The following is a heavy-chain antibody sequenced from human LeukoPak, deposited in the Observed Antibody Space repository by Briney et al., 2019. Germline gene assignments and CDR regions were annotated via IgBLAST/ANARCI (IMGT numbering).Heavy chain of an antibody. Sequence: GGSLRLSCAASGFTFSSYAMSWVRQAPGKGLEWVSAISGSGGSTYYADSVKGRFTISRDNSKNTLYLQMNSLRAEDTAVYYCAKTYYYDSSGYPSYFDHWGQGTLVTVSS. CDR3: AKTYYYDSSGYPSYFDH. J-gene: IGHJ4*02. CDR1: GFTFSSYA. D-gene: IGHD3-22*01. V-gene: IGHV3-23*01. CDR2: ISGSGGST.